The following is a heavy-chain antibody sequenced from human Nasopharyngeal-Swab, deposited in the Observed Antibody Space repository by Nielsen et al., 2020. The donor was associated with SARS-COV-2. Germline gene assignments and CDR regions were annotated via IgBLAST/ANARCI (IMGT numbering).Heavy chain of an antibody. D-gene: IGHD1-26*01. CDR2: IYSGGST. V-gene: IGHV3-53*01. CDR1: GFTVSSNY. J-gene: IGHJ4*02. CDR3: AREFEATGATYLDS. Sequence: GESLKISCAASGFTVSSNYMSWVRQAPGKGLEWVSVIYSGGSTYYADSVKGRFTISRDNSKNTLYLQMNSLRAEDTAVYYCAREFEATGATYLDSWGLGTLVTVSS.